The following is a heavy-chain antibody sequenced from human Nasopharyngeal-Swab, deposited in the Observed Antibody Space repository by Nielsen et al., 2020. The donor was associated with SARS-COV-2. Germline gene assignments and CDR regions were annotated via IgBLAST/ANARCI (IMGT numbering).Heavy chain of an antibody. Sequence: GGSLRLSCAASGFTFSSYGMHWVRQAPGKGLEWVAVISYDGSNKYYADSVKGRFTISRDNSKNTLYLQMNSLRAEDTAVYYCARVPSLYYYDSSGYYVWGQGTLVTVSS. CDR2: ISYDGSNK. J-gene: IGHJ4*02. CDR1: GFTFSSYG. CDR3: ARVPSLYYYDSSGYYV. V-gene: IGHV3-30*03. D-gene: IGHD3-22*01.